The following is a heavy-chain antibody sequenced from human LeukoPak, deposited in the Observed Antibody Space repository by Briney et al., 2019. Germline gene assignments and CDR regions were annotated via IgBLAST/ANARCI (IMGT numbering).Heavy chain of an antibody. CDR1: GFIFSSDA. CDR2: ISGSGAST. V-gene: IGHV3-23*01. J-gene: IGHJ4*02. D-gene: IGHD2-2*01. CDR3: AKGYCTSTSCHRFDY. Sequence: GGSLRLSCAASGFIFSSDAMAWVRQAPGKVLEWVSTISGSGASTYYADSVKGRFTISRDNSKNTLYVQMNSLRAEDTAIYYCAKGYCTSTSCHRFDYWGQGTLVTVSS.